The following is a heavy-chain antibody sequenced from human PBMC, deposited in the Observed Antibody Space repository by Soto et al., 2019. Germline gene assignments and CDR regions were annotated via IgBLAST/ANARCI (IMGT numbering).Heavy chain of an antibody. V-gene: IGHV1-2*04. J-gene: IGHJ3*02. CDR3: ASNYYGSGSYYSFDI. Sequence: ASVKVSCKASGYTFTGYYMHWVRQAPGQGLEWMGWINPNSGGTNYAQKFQGWVTMTRDTSISTAYMELSRLRSDDTAVYYCASNYYGSGSYYSFDIWGQGTMVTVSS. CDR1: GYTFTGYY. CDR2: INPNSGGT. D-gene: IGHD3-10*01.